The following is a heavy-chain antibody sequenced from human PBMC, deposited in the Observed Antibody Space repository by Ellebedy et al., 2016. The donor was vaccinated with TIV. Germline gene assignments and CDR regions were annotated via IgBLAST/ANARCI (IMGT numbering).Heavy chain of an antibody. CDR2: IIPIFGTA. J-gene: IGHJ5*02. Sequence: AASVKVPCKASGGTFSSYAISWVRQAPGQGLEWMGGIIPIFGTANYAQKFQGRVTITADESTSTAYMELSSLRSEDTAVYYCARDYYGSGSYLWFDPWGQGTLVTVSS. D-gene: IGHD3-10*01. CDR3: ARDYYGSGSYLWFDP. V-gene: IGHV1-69*13. CDR1: GGTFSSYA.